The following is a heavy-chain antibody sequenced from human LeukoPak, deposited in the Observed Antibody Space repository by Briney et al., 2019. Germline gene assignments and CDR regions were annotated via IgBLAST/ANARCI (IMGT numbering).Heavy chain of an antibody. CDR2: IIPIFGTA. V-gene: IGHV1-69*05. Sequence: SVKVSCKASGGTFSSYAISWVRQAPGQGLEWMGGIIPIFGTANYAQKFQGRVTITTDESTSTAYMELSSLRSEDTAVYYCARALNKAGIAAAGSGFDPWGQGTLVTVSS. CDR3: ARALNKAGIAAAGSGFDP. D-gene: IGHD6-13*01. CDR1: GGTFSSYA. J-gene: IGHJ5*02.